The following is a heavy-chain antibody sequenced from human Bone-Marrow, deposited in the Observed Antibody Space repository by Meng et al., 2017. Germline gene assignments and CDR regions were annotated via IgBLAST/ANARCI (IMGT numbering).Heavy chain of an antibody. CDR1: GGSISSYY. V-gene: IGHV4-59*01. J-gene: IGHJ4*02. CDR3: ARGQQHCSSTSCYGPGFDY. CDR2: IYYSGST. Sequence: GSLRLSCAVYGGSISSYYWSWIRQPPGKGLEWIGYIYYSGSTNYNPSLKSRVTISVDTSKNQFSLKLSSVTAADTAVYYCARGQQHCSSTSCYGPGFDYWGQGTLVTVSS. D-gene: IGHD2-2*01.